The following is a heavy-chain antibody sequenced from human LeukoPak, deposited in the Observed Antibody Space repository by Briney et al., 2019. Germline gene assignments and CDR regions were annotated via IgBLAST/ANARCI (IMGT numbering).Heavy chain of an antibody. CDR2: ISSRSSYL. Sequence: GGSLRLSCAASGFTFSSYAISWVRQAPGKGLEWVSSISSRSSYLYYADSVKGRFTISRDNARNSLYLQMDSLRAEDTAVYFCARLNSSSAFFDYWGQGTLVTVSS. CDR3: ARLNSSSAFFDY. D-gene: IGHD6-6*01. V-gene: IGHV3-21*01. J-gene: IGHJ4*02. CDR1: GFTFSSYA.